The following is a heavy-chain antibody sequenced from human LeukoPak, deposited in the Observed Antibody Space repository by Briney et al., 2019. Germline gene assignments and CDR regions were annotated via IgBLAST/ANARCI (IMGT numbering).Heavy chain of an antibody. CDR2: INPNSGGT. CDR1: GYTFTGYY. J-gene: IGHJ3*02. V-gene: IGHV1-2*02. D-gene: IGHD5-18*01. Sequence: ASVKVSCKASGYTFTGYYMHWARQAPGQGLEWMGWINPNSGGTNYAQKFQGRVTMTRDTSISTAYMELSRLRSDDTAVYYCARLGPWIQLWLHAFDIWGQGTMVTVSS. CDR3: ARLGPWIQLWLHAFDI.